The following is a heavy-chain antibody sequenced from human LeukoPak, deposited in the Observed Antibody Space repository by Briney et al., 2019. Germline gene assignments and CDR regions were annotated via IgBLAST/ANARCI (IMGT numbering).Heavy chain of an antibody. D-gene: IGHD3-3*01. Sequence: AGGSLRLSCAASGFTFSSFAMNWVRQAPGKGLEWVSSISGGSNNINYAGSVKGRFTTSRDNSQNTLYLQMNSLRADDTAVYYGAKDQGTAIFGMIIPDWYFDLWGRDTLVTVSS. CDR2: ISGGSNNI. V-gene: IGHV3-23*01. CDR3: AKDQGTAIFGMIIPDWYFDL. J-gene: IGHJ2*01. CDR1: GFTFSSFA.